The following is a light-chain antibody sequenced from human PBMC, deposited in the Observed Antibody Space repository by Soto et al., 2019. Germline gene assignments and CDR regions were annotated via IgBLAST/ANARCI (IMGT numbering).Light chain of an antibody. Sequence: QSALTQPPSVSAAPGQKVTISCSGSSSNIGNNYVSWYQQLPGTAPKLLIYDNNKRPSGIPDRFSGSKSGTSATLGITGLRTGDEADYYCGTWDSSLSARVFGGGTKVTVL. CDR1: SSNIGNNY. V-gene: IGLV1-51*01. J-gene: IGLJ3*02. CDR2: DNN. CDR3: GTWDSSLSARV.